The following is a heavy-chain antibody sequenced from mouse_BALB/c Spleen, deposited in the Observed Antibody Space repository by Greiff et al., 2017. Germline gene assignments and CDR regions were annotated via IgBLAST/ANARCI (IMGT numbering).Heavy chain of an antibody. CDR2: ISYSGST. V-gene: IGHV3-8*02. CDR1: GDSIPSCY. J-gene: IGHJ2*01. D-gene: IGHD4-1*01. CDR3: ARSLGRGYFDD. Sequence: VQLKESGPSLVKPSQTLSLSCSVTGDSIPSCYLNWLRKFPGNKLESMGYISYSGSTYYNPSLNSRISITRDTSKNQYSLQLNSVTTEDTATYYCARSLGRGYFDDWGQGTTLTVSA.